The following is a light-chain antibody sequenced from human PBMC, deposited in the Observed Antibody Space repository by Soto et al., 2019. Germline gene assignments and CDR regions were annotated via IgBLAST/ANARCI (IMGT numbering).Light chain of an antibody. J-gene: IGKJ5*01. CDR2: AAS. CDR1: QSISSW. V-gene: IGKV1D-16*01. Sequence: IHMPQXXSTMSASPREXXXXXSXASQSISSWFAWYQQKXGKAPKCLISAASXLKSGVPSRFRGSGSGTDFTLTISSLQPEDFATYYCQQLNSYPITFGQGTRMEIK. CDR3: QQLNSYPIT.